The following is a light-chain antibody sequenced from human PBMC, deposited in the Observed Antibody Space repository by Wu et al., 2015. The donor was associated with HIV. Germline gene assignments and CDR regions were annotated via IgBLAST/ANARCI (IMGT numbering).Light chain of an antibody. CDR2: DAS. Sequence: EIVLTQSPATLSLSPGERAILSCRASQSVSAYLAWYQQLPGQAPRLLIYDASKRATGVPDRFSGSGSGTDFTLTISSLEPEDFAVYYCQQRSNWPLTFGGGTNVEIK. J-gene: IGKJ4*01. CDR3: QQRSNWPLT. V-gene: IGKV3-11*01. CDR1: QSVSAY.